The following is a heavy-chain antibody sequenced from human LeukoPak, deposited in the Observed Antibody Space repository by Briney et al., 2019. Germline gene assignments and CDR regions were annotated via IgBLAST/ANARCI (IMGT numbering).Heavy chain of an antibody. Sequence: SETLSLTCAVYGWSFSGYYWSWIRQPPGKGLEWIGEINHSGSTNYNPSLKSRVTISVDTSKNQFSLKLSSVTAADTAVYYCARGETGKPHYYVRGWFDPWGQGTLVTVSS. CDR2: INHSGST. J-gene: IGHJ5*02. CDR1: GWSFSGYY. V-gene: IGHV4-34*01. D-gene: IGHD3-10*02. CDR3: ARGETGKPHYYVRGWFDP.